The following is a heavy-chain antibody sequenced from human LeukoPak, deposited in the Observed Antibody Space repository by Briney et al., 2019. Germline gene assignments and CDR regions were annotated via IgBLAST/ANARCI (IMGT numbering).Heavy chain of an antibody. V-gene: IGHV1-46*01. CDR3: ARVLSNVVYYYYGMDV. CDR2: INSSGGST. D-gene: IGHD3-10*01. Sequence: ASVKVSCKASGYTFTSYYMHWVRQAPGQGLEWMGIINSSGGSTSYAQKFQGRVTMTRDTSTSTVYMELSSLRSEDTAVYYCARVLSNVVYYYYGMDVWGQGTTVTVSS. J-gene: IGHJ6*02. CDR1: GYTFTSYY.